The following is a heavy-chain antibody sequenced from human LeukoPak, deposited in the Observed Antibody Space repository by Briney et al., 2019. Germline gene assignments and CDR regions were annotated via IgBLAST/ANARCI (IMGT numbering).Heavy chain of an antibody. CDR1: GFTFSSYS. CDR3: AKESHCGGDCYSSLYFDL. J-gene: IGHJ2*01. V-gene: IGHV3-30*02. D-gene: IGHD2-21*01. Sequence: PGGSLRLSCAASGFTFSSYSMNWVRQAPGKGLEWVAVIWYGGSNKYYADSVKGRFTISRDNSKNTLYLQMNSLRAEDTAVYYCAKESHCGGDCYSSLYFDLWGRGTLVTVSS. CDR2: IWYGGSNK.